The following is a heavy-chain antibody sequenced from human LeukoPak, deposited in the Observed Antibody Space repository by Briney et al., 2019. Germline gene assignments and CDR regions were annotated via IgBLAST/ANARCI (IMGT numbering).Heavy chain of an antibody. CDR2: IYYSGST. V-gene: IGHV4-31*03. D-gene: IGHD2-2*02. CDR3: ARVYVVVPAAIPHYAFDI. CDR1: GGSISSGGYY. Sequence: SETLSLTCTVSGGSISSGGYYWSWIRQHPGKGLEWIGYIYYSGSTYYNPSLKSRVTISVDTSKNQFSLKLSSVTAADTAAYYCARVYVVVPAAIPHYAFDIWGQGTMVTVSS. J-gene: IGHJ3*02.